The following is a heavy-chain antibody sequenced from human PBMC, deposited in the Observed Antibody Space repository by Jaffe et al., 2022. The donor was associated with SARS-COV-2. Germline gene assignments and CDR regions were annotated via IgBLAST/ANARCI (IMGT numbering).Heavy chain of an antibody. D-gene: IGHD3-3*01. J-gene: IGHJ4*02. CDR2: ISYSGST. CDR3: AREVGTYDYWSSFFDS. V-gene: IGHV4-31*03. Sequence: QVHLQESGPGLVRPSQTLSLTCTVSGDSINTTFFYWSWIRQLPGKGLEWIGFISYSGSTYYNPSLKSRVAMSVQTSKNQFSLRLHSVTAADTAVYYCAREVGTYDYWSSFFDSWGLGTQVTVSP. CDR1: GDSINTTFFY.